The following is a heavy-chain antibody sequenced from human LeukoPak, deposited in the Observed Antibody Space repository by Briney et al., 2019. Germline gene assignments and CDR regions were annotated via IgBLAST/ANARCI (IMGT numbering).Heavy chain of an antibody. D-gene: IGHD5-12*01. Sequence: VTLGGSLSLSGPAPGFAFVSYGMTWVGQAQGKGLEWVSSVSRRSSFIFYADSVQGRFTVSRDDAKDSLFLQMNSLRAEDTAVYYCARVSDAYDYFFDYWGQGTLVTVSS. CDR2: VSRRSSFI. V-gene: IGHV3-21*01. CDR3: ARVSDAYDYFFDY. J-gene: IGHJ4*02. CDR1: GFAFVSYG.